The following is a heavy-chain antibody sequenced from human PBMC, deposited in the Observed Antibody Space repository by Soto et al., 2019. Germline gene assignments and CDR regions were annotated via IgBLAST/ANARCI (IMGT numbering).Heavy chain of an antibody. CDR3: ARDVARHLGELSYPFDY. D-gene: IGHD3-16*02. J-gene: IGHJ4*02. V-gene: IGHV3-21*01. Sequence: GGSLRLSCAASGFTFSSYSMNWVRQAPGKGLEWVSSISSSSSYIYYADSVKGRFTISRDNAKNSLYLQMNSLRAEDTAVYYCARDVARHLGELSYPFDYWGQGTLVTVSS. CDR1: GFTFSSYS. CDR2: ISSSSSYI.